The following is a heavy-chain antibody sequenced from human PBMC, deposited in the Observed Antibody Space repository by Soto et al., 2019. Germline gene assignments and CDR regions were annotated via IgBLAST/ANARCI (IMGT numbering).Heavy chain of an antibody. CDR2: INHSGST. CDR3: ARRKDYIWGSYRYTSWYFDL. J-gene: IGHJ2*01. D-gene: IGHD3-16*02. V-gene: IGHV4-34*01. CDR1: GGSFSGYY. Sequence: QVQLQQWGAGLLKPSETLSLTCAVYGGSFSGYYWSWIRQPPGKGLEWIGEINHSGSTNYNTSLKCRVTISVDTSKYQFSLKLSSVTAADTAVYYCARRKDYIWGSYRYTSWYFDLWGRGTLVTVSS.